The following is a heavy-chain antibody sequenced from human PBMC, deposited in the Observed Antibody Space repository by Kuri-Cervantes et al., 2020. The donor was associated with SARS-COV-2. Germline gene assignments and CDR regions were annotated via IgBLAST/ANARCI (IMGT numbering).Heavy chain of an antibody. CDR1: GFTFDDYG. Sequence: GGSLRLSCAASGFTFDDYGMSWVRQAPGKGLEWVSGINWNGGSTGYADSVKGRFTISRDNAKNSLYLQMNSLRAEDTAVYYCARADFRVSYYYYMDVWGKGTTVTVSS. CDR2: INWNGGST. J-gene: IGHJ6*03. CDR3: ARADFRVSYYYYMDV. V-gene: IGHV3-20*04. D-gene: IGHD2/OR15-2a*01.